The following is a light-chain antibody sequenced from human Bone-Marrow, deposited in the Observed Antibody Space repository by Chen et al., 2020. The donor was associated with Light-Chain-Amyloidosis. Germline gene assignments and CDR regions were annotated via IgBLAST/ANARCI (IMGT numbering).Light chain of an antibody. CDR1: SSDVGGYNY. CDR2: DVT. J-gene: IGLJ2*01. V-gene: IGLV2-14*03. CDR3: RSFTRNNALV. Sequence: QSALTQPASVSGSPRQSITISCTGTSSDVGGYNYVSWYQQHPGRAPKLIIYDVTYRPSGVSNRCSGSKSGNTASLTISGLQAEDEADYYCRSFTRNNALVFGGGTKLTVL.